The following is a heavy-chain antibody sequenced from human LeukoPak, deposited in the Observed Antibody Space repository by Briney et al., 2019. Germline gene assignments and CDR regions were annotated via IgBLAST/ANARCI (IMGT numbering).Heavy chain of an antibody. J-gene: IGHJ4*02. Sequence: ASVKVSCKASGYTFTSYGISWVRQAPGQGLEWMGWISAYNGNTNYAQKLQGRVTMTTDTSTSTAYMELRSLRSDDTAVYYCARDQPYYYDSSGYPRGDYWGQGTLVTVSS. V-gene: IGHV1-18*01. CDR3: ARDQPYYYDSSGYPRGDY. CDR2: ISAYNGNT. CDR1: GYTFTSYG. D-gene: IGHD3-22*01.